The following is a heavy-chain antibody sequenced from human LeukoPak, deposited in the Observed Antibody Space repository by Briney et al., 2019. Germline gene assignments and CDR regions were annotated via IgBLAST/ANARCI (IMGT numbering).Heavy chain of an antibody. CDR3: ARVGRNGWDFDH. CDR2: INEEGGLT. CDR1: GFTFSASW. D-gene: IGHD6-19*01. Sequence: GEPLRLSCAASGFTFSASWMTWLRQAPGKGLEWVTMINEEGGLTFYVDSVKGRFSISRDNSKNSLSLQMSTLRVEDTAMYYCARVGRNGWDFDHWGQGTLVTVSS. J-gene: IGHJ4*02. V-gene: IGHV3-7*01.